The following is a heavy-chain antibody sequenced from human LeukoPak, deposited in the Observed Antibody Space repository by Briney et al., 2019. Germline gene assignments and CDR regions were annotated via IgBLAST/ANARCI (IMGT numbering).Heavy chain of an antibody. D-gene: IGHD2/OR15-2a*01. CDR1: GYSLTELS. J-gene: IGHJ4*02. Sequence: VASVKVSYKVSGYSLTELSLHWVRQAPGKGLEWMGGFDREDGGTMYAPTLRGRVTMTEDTSLDTAYMELSSLTSEDTATYYCATAGLKKSTFIVRETKPLDSWGQGTLVAVSS. CDR2: FDREDGGT. CDR3: ATAGLKKSTFIVRETKPLDS. V-gene: IGHV1-24*01.